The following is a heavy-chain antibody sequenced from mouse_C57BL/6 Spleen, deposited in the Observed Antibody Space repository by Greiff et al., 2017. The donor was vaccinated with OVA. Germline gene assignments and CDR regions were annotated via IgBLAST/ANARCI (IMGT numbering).Heavy chain of an antibody. CDR2: IDPSDSYT. CDR3: TRSIYDFDY. Sequence: QVQLQQPGAELVMPGASVKLSCKASGYTFTSYWMHWVKQRPGQGLEWIGEIDPSDSYTNYNQKFKGKSTLTVDKSSSTAYMQLSSLTSEDSAVYYCTRSIYDFDYWGQGTTLTVSS. J-gene: IGHJ2*01. D-gene: IGHD1-1*01. CDR1: GYTFTSYW. V-gene: IGHV1-69*01.